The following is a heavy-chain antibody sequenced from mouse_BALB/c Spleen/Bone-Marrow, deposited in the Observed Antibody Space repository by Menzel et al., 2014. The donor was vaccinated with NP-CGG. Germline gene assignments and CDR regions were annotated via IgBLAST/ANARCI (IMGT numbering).Heavy chain of an antibody. J-gene: IGHJ2*01. Sequence: QVQLKQSGTELAKPGASVKMSCEASGYTFXNSWMHWVKQRPEQGLEWIGYINPSTGYTDYNQKFKDKATLTADKSSSTAYMQLSSLTSEDSAVYYCTRDTSGYVDYWGQGTTLTVSS. D-gene: IGHD3-2*01. CDR1: GYTFXNSW. CDR2: INPSTGYT. CDR3: TRDTSGYVDY. V-gene: IGHV1-7*01.